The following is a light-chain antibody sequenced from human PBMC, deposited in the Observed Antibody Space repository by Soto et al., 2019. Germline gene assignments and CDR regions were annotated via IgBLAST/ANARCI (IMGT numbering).Light chain of an antibody. J-gene: IGKJ2*01. CDR1: QSVSSN. CDR3: QQYDEWPFT. V-gene: IGKV3D-15*01. CDR2: SAS. Sequence: EVVMTQSPATLSVSPGERATLPCRASQSVSSNLGWYQQKPGQAPRLLISSASIRATGIPARFSGSGSGTEITLTISSLQSQDFAIYYCQQYDEWPFTFGQGTKLQIK.